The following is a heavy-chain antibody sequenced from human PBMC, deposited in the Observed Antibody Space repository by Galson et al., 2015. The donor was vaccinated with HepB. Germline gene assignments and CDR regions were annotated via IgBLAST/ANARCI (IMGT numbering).Heavy chain of an antibody. D-gene: IGHD5-12*01. V-gene: IGHV1-69*13. CDR1: GGTFSGYA. CDR3: ARDRVRGGDIGYYGMDV. CDR2: IIPIFGTA. J-gene: IGHJ6*02. Sequence: SVKVSCKASGGTFSGYAISWVRQAPGQGLEWMGGIIPIFGTANYAQKFQGRVTITADESTSTAYMELSNLRPEDTAVYYCARDRVRGGDIGYYGMDVWGQGTTVTVSS.